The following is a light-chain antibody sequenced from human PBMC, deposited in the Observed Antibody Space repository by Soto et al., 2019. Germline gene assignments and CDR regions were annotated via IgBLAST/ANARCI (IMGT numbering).Light chain of an antibody. Sequence: EIVLTQSPGTLSLSPGQIATLSCRASQSVSSSYLAWYQQKPGQAPRLLIYGASSRATGLPDRFSGSGSGTDFTLTISRLEPEDFAVYYCLQYGSTPRTFGQGTKVEI. CDR3: LQYGSTPRT. V-gene: IGKV3-20*01. CDR2: GAS. CDR1: QSVSSSY. J-gene: IGKJ1*01.